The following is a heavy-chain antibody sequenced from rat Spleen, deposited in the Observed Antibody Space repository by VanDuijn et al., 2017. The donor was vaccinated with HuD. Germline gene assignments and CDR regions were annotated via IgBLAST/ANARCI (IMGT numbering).Heavy chain of an antibody. CDR1: GFPFNNYW. CDR3: TRRPLAREGMNWFAY. V-gene: IGHV5-31*01. CDR2: ITNTGDST. D-gene: IGHD1-11*01. Sequence: EVQLVESGGGLVQPGRSLKLSCVASGFPFNNYWMTWIRQAPGKGLEWVSSITNTGDSTFYPDSVKGRFTISRDDAKGTLYLQMNSLRSEDTATYYCTRRPLAREGMNWFAYWGQGTLVTVSS. J-gene: IGHJ3*01.